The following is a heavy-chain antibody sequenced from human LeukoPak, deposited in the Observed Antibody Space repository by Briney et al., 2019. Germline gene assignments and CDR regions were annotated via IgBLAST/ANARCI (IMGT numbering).Heavy chain of an antibody. CDR1: GFTVSSNY. J-gene: IGHJ4*02. V-gene: IGHV3-53*01. Sequence: PGGSLRLSCAASGFTVSSNYMSWVRQAPGRGLEWVSVIYSGGSTYYADSVKGRFTISRDNSKNTLYLQMNSLRAEDTAVYYCARDSGYSYGLFHWGQGTLVTVSS. CDR3: ARDSGYSYGLFH. D-gene: IGHD5-18*01. CDR2: IYSGGST.